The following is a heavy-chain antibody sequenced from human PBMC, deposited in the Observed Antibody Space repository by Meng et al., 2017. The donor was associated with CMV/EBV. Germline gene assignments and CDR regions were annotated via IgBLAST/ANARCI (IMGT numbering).Heavy chain of an antibody. D-gene: IGHD3/OR15-3a*01. CDR2: IYYSGST. J-gene: IGHJ5*02. CDR3: ARVDFGGFDP. Sequence: SETLSLTCTVSGGSVSSGSYFWSWIRQPPGKGLEWIGYIYYSGSTNYNPSLKSRVTISVDTSKNQFSLRLTSVTAADTAVYYRARVDFGGFDPWGQGTLVTVSS. V-gene: IGHV4-61*01. CDR1: GGSVSSGSYF.